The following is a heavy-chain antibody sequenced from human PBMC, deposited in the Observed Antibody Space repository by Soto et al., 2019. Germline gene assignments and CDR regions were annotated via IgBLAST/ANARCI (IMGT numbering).Heavy chain of an antibody. CDR3: ARDQLHGRVYGMDV. CDR2: IYYSGST. Sequence: SDTLSLTSTFSGGSISSGGYYWSWIRKHPGKGLEWIGYIYYSGSTYYNPSLKSRVTISVDTSKNQFSLKLSSVTAADTAVYYCARDQLHGRVYGMDVWGQGPTVTVSS. V-gene: IGHV4-31*03. CDR1: GGSISSGGYY. D-gene: IGHD1-1*01. J-gene: IGHJ6*02.